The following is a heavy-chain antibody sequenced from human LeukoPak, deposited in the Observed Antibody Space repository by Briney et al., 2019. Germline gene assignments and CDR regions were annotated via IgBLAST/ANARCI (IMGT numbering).Heavy chain of an antibody. CDR2: IYSGGST. Sequence: GGSLRLSCAASGFTVSSNYMSWVRQAPGKGLEWVSVIYSGGSTYYADSVKGRFTISRDNSKNTLYLQMNSLRAEDTAVYYCASLYDSSGYYYHDYWGQGTLVTVPS. CDR1: GFTVSSNY. CDR3: ASLYDSSGYYYHDY. D-gene: IGHD3-22*01. V-gene: IGHV3-53*01. J-gene: IGHJ4*02.